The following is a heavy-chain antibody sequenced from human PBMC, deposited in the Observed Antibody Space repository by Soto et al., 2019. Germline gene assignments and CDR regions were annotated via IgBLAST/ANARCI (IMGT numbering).Heavy chain of an antibody. V-gene: IGHV3-33*01. CDR3: ARDGVTTVVTQYFDY. Sequence: GGSLRLSCAASGFTFSSYGMHWVRQAPGKGLEWVAVIWYDGSNKYYADSVKGRFTISRDNSKNTLYLQMNSLRAEDTAVYYCARDGVTTVVTQYFDYWGQGTMVTVS. CDR2: IWYDGSNK. D-gene: IGHD4-17*01. CDR1: GFTFSSYG. J-gene: IGHJ4*02.